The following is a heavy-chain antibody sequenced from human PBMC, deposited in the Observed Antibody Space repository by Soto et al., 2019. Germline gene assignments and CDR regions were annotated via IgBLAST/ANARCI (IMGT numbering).Heavy chain of an antibody. CDR3: ARDGWFGELLYSEVMAWGY. D-gene: IGHD3-10*01. V-gene: IGHV1-18*01. J-gene: IGHJ4*02. Sequence: GASVKVSCKASGYTFTSYGISWVRQAPGQGLEWMGWISAYNGNTNYAQKLQGRVTMTTDTSTSTAYMELRSLRSDDTAVYYCARDGWFGELLYSEVMAWGYWGQGTLVTVSS. CDR2: ISAYNGNT. CDR1: GYTFTSYG.